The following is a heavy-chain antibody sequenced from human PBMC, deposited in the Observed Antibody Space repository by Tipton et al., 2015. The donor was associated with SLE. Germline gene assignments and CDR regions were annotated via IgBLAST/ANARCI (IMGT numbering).Heavy chain of an antibody. CDR3: ASPGGGITMVRGVRYFDL. CDR2: INYSGST. V-gene: IGHV4-34*01. CDR1: DGSFSGYH. Sequence: TLSLTCTIYDGSFSGYHWSWIRQPPGKGLEWIGEINYSGSTNYNPSLKSRVTISIGTSKNQLSLKLTSVTAADTAVYYCASPGGGITMVRGVRYFDLWGRGTLVTVSS. J-gene: IGHJ2*01. D-gene: IGHD3-10*01.